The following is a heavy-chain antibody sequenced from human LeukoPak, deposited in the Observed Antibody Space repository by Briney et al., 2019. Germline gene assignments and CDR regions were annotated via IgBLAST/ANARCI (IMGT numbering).Heavy chain of an antibody. D-gene: IGHD4-23*01. CDR2: MSPNSGNT. CDR1: GYTFSSYD. CDR3: ARRLGLRWDLQAFDI. V-gene: IGHV1-8*03. J-gene: IGHJ3*02. Sequence: GASVKVSCKASGYTFSSYDINWVRQATGQGLEWMGWMSPNSGNTGYTQKFQGRVTITRNTFISTAYMELSSLTSEDTAVYYCARRLGLRWDLQAFDIWGQGTMVTVSS.